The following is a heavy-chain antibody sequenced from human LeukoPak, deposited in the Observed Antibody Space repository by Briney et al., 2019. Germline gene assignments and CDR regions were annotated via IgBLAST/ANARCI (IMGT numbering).Heavy chain of an antibody. CDR1: GFTFSSYG. Sequence: GGSLRLSCAASGFTFSSYGMHWVRQAPGKGLEWVAVISYDGSNKYYADSVKGRFTISRDNSKNTLYLQMNSLRAEDTAVYYCAKDLGGPGINAFDIWGQGTMVTVSS. CDR2: ISYDGSNK. D-gene: IGHD1-14*01. J-gene: IGHJ3*02. CDR3: AKDLGGPGINAFDI. V-gene: IGHV3-30*18.